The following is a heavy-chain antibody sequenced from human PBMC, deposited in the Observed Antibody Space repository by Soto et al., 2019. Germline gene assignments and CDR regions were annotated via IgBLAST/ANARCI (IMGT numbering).Heavy chain of an antibody. CDR3: ARDGRSGYDYYYYYGMDV. D-gene: IGHD5-12*01. Sequence: GGSLRLSCAASGFTFSSYSMNWVRQAPGKGLEWVSSISSSSSYIYYADSVKGRFTISRDNAKNSLYLQMNSLRAEDTAVYYCARDGRSGYDYYYYYGMDVWGQGTTVTVSS. V-gene: IGHV3-21*01. CDR1: GFTFSSYS. J-gene: IGHJ6*02. CDR2: ISSSSSYI.